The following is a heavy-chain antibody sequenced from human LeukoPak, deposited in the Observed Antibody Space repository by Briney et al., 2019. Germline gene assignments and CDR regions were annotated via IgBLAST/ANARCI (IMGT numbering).Heavy chain of an antibody. CDR2: MWYDGSNE. CDR3: AREHTIAATGTHWFAP. V-gene: IGHV3-33*01. CDR1: GFAFSRYG. D-gene: IGHD6-13*01. Sequence: GGSLRLSCAASGFAFSRYGMHWLRQAPGTGLEWVAVMWYDGSNEAYAHSARGRFTISRDNSENRLYLQMNSLRVEDTAVYYCAREHTIAATGTHWFAPWGQGTLVTVSS. J-gene: IGHJ5*02.